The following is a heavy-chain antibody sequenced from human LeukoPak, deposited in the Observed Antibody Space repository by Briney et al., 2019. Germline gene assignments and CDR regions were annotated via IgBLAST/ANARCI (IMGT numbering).Heavy chain of an antibody. Sequence: ASVKVSCKASGYTFTSYAMHLVRQDPGQRLEGMGWINAGNGNTKYSQKFQGRVTITRDTSASTAYMELSSLRSEDTAVYYCARASLDYYDSSGYYSYFDYWGQGTLVTVSS. CDR2: INAGNGNT. J-gene: IGHJ4*02. CDR1: GYTFTSYA. D-gene: IGHD3-22*01. V-gene: IGHV1-3*01. CDR3: ARASLDYYDSSGYYSYFDY.